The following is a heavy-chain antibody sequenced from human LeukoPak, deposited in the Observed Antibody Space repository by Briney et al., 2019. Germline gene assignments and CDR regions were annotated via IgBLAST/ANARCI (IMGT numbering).Heavy chain of an antibody. J-gene: IGHJ4*02. CDR2: INHSGST. Sequence: PSETLSLTCAVYGGSFSGYYWSWIRQPPGKGLEWIGEINHSGSTNYNPSLKSRVTISVDTSKNQFSLKLSSVTAADTAVYYCARSPIHYDFWSGYYQYLDYWGQGTLVTVSS. CDR3: ARSPIHYDFWSGYYQYLDY. CDR1: GGSFSGYY. V-gene: IGHV4-34*01. D-gene: IGHD3-3*01.